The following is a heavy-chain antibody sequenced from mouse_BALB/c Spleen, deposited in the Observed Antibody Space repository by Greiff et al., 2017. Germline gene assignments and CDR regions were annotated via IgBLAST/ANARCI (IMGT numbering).Heavy chain of an antibody. CDR3: ARTGTGAYFDY. D-gene: IGHD4-1*01. CDR2: IDTSDSYT. V-gene: IGHV1-69*01. CDR1: GYTFTDYW. J-gene: IGHJ2*01. Sequence: QVQLQQPGAELVMPGASVKMSCKASGYTFTDYWMHWVKQRPGQGLEWIGAIDTSDSYTSYNQKFKGKATLTVDESSSTAYMQLSSLTSEDSAVYYCARTGTGAYFDYWGQGTTLTVSS.